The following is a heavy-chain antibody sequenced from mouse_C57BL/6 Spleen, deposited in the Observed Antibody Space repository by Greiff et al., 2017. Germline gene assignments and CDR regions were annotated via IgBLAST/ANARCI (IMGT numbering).Heavy chain of an antibody. CDR1: GYSFTGYY. V-gene: IGHV1-42*01. Sequence: EVQLQESGPELVKPGASVKISCKASGYSFTGYYMNWVKQSPEKSLEWIGEINPSTGGTNYNQKFKAKATLTVDKSSSTAYMQLKSLTSEDSAVYYCAIFTDLLWMVDYWGQGASVTVAS. J-gene: IGHJ4*01. CDR3: AIFTDLLWMVDY. CDR2: INPSTGGT. D-gene: IGHD2-1*01.